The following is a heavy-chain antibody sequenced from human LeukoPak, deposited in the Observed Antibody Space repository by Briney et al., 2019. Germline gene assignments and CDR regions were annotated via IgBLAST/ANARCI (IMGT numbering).Heavy chain of an antibody. D-gene: IGHD6-19*01. CDR3: ARPHSSGWYGGFDI. CDR2: IYYSGST. V-gene: IGHV4-59*08. CDR1: GGSITGYY. Sequence: PLETLSLTCTVSGGSITGYYWSWIRQPPGKGLEWIGYIYYSGSTSYNPSLKSRVTISLDTSKNQFSLKLRSVTAADTAVYYCARPHSSGWYGGFDIWGQGTMVTVSS. J-gene: IGHJ3*02.